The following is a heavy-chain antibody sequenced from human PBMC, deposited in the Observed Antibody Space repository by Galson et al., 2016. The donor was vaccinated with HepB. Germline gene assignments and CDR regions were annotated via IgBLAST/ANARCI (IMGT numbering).Heavy chain of an antibody. Sequence: ETLSLTCSVSGGSVTSDICYWSWIRWSPGKGLEWIGYIYYTGSTNYNPSFSSRVTIAVDTSKNQFSLRLTSVTAADTAVYYCGREMGRAAAGHNWFDPWGQGTLVTVSS. D-gene: IGHD6-13*01. CDR3: GREMGRAAAGHNWFDP. CDR2: IYYTGST. J-gene: IGHJ5*02. V-gene: IGHV4-61*01. CDR1: GGSVTSDICY.